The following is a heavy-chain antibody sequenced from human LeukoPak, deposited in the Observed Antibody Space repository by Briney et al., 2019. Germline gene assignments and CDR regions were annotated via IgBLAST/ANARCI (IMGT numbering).Heavy chain of an antibody. Sequence: PGRSLRLSCAASGFTFSSYAMHWVRQAPGKGLEWVALISYDGSNKYYADSVKGRFTISRDNSKNTLYLQMNSLRPEDTSVYFCARSPTSWYFDYWGQGTLVTVSS. D-gene: IGHD2-2*01. CDR1: GFTFSSYA. V-gene: IGHV3-30*04. CDR3: ARSPTSWYFDY. J-gene: IGHJ4*02. CDR2: ISYDGSNK.